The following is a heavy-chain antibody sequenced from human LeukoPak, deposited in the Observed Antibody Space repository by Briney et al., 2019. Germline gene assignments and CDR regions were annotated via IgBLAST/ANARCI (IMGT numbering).Heavy chain of an antibody. V-gene: IGHV4-34*01. CDR3: ARSGWLVSRTDY. CDR2: INHSGST. Sequence: SETLSLTCAVYGGSFSGYYWSWIRQPPGKGLEWIGEINHSGSTNYNPSLKSRVTISVDTSKNQFSLKLSSVTAADTAVYYCARSGWLVSRTDYWGQGTLVTVSS. J-gene: IGHJ4*02. CDR1: GGSFSGYY. D-gene: IGHD5-18*01.